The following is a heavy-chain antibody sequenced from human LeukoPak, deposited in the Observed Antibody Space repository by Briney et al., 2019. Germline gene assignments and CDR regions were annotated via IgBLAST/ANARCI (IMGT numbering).Heavy chain of an antibody. V-gene: IGHV1-2*02. J-gene: IGHJ5*02. CDR2: INPKSGGT. CDR1: GYTFTSYD. D-gene: IGHD2-2*02. CDR3: ARDRPGRYCSTISCYSASPFDP. Sequence: ASVKVSCKASGYTFTSYDINWVRQATGQGLEWMGWINPKSGGTNEAQKFHDRVTMTRDTSIRTAYMELSSLRSEDTAVYYCARDRPGRYCSTISCYSASPFDPWGQGTLVTVSS.